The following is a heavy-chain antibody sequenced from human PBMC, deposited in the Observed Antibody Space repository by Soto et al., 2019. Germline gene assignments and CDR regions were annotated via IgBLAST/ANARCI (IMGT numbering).Heavy chain of an antibody. CDR2: IYYSGST. J-gene: IGHJ6*02. V-gene: IGHV4-59*01. CDR3: ARDVAAAGHYYYYGMDV. Sequence: LCGGSISSYYWSWIRQPPGKGLEWIGYIYYSGSTNYNPSLKSRVTISVDTSKNQFSLKLSSVTAADTAVYYCARDVAAAGHYYYYGMDVWGQGTTVTVSS. CDR1: GGSISSYY. D-gene: IGHD6-13*01.